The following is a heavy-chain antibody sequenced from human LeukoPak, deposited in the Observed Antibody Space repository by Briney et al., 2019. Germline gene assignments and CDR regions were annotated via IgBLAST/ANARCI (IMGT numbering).Heavy chain of an antibody. J-gene: IGHJ5*02. CDR3: ARDNSVGDNAWWFDP. Sequence: ASVKVSCKASGYTFTSYYMHGVRQAPGQGLEWMGIINPSGDSTSYAQKFQGRVTMTRDMSTSTDYIELSSLRSEDTAVYYCARDNSVGDNAWWFDPWGQGTLVTVSS. CDR1: GYTFTSYY. V-gene: IGHV1-46*01. CDR2: INPSGDST. D-gene: IGHD1-26*01.